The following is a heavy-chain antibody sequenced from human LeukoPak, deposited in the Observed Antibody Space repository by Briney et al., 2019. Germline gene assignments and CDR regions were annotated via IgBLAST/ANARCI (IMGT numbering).Heavy chain of an antibody. Sequence: GGSLRLSCKASGYTFTSYGISWVRQAPGQGLEWMGWISAYNGNTNYAQKLQGRVTMTTDTSTSTAYMELRSLRSDDTAVYYCARDRGIAARPLISYWGQGTLVTVSS. CDR2: ISAYNGNT. CDR3: ARDRGIAARPLISY. V-gene: IGHV1-18*01. D-gene: IGHD6-6*01. CDR1: GYTFTSYG. J-gene: IGHJ4*02.